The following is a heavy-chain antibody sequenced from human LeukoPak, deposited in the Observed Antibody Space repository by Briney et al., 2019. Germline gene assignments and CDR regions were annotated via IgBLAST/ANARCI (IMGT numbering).Heavy chain of an antibody. V-gene: IGHV3-9*01. J-gene: IGHJ3*02. D-gene: IGHD1-26*01. CDR1: GFTFDDYA. CDR3: AKDSSGSYFPDAFDI. Sequence: PGGSLRLSCAASGFTFDDYAMHWVRQAPGKGLEWVSGISWNSGSIGYADSVKGRFTISRDNAKNSLYLQMNSLRAEDTALYYCAKDSSGSYFPDAFDIWGQGTMVTVSS. CDR2: ISWNSGSI.